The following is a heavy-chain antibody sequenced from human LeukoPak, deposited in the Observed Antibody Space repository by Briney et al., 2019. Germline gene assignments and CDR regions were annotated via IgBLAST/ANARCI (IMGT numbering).Heavy chain of an antibody. CDR3: ARRAGAYSHPYDY. V-gene: IGHV3-NL1*01. J-gene: IGHJ4*02. Sequence: GGSLRLSCAASGFTFSSYGMHWVRQAPGKGLEWVSFIYSGSTHYSDSVKGRFTISRDNSKNTLYLQMNSLRAEDTAVYYCARRAGAYSHPYDYWGQGTLVTVSS. CDR1: GFTFSSYG. D-gene: IGHD4/OR15-4a*01. CDR2: IYSGST.